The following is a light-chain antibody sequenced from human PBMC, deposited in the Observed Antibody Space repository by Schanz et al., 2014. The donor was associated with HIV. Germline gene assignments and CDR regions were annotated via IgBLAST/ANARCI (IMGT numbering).Light chain of an antibody. CDR1: NSNFRSNA. Sequence: QSVLTQPPSTSGTPGQRVTMSCSGSNSNFRSNAVNWYQHLPGTAPKLLIYNSYHRPSGVPDRFSGSESGTSASLVISGLQSEDEADYYCAAWDDSLNGWVFGGGTKLTVL. V-gene: IGLV1-44*01. J-gene: IGLJ3*02. CDR3: AAWDDSLNGWV. CDR2: NSY.